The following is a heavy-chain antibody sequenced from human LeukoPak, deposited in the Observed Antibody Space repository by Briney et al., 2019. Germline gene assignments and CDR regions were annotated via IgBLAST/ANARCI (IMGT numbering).Heavy chain of an antibody. CDR3: AKETGSANIAPHLHNARGPACDY. J-gene: IGHJ4*02. CDR1: GFTFSSYA. V-gene: IGHV3-23*01. D-gene: IGHD2-15*01. CDR2: ISGSGGST. Sequence: GGSLRLSCAASGFTFSSYAMSWVRQAPGKGLEWVSAISGSGGSTYYADSVKGRFTISRDNSKNTLYLQMNSLRAEDTAVYYCAKETGSANIAPHLHNARGPACDYWGQRTLVTVSS.